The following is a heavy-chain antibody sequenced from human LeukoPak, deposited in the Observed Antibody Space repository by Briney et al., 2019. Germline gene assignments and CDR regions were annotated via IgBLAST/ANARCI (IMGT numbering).Heavy chain of an antibody. CDR3: AGADASTWHGAKY. Sequence: GGSLRLSCAASGFTVSENYMSWIRQAPGKGLEWVSLIYTGGTTYYADSVQDRFTISRDTSKNIVYLQMNSLSAEDTAVYYCAGADASTWHGAKYWGQGTLVTVSS. J-gene: IGHJ4*02. CDR1: GFTVSENY. V-gene: IGHV3-66*01. CDR2: IYTGGTT. D-gene: IGHD6-13*01.